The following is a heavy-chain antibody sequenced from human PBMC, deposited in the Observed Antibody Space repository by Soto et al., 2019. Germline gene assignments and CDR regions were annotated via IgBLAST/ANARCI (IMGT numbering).Heavy chain of an antibody. V-gene: IGHV3-33*01. CDR1: GCTFSSYG. Sequence: QVQLVESGGGVVQPGRSLRLSCAASGCTFSSYGMHWVRQAPGKGLEWVAVIWYDGSNKYYADSVKGRFTISRDNSKNTLYLQMNSLRAEDTAVYYCASHSSSAVGGGYWGQGTLVTVYS. D-gene: IGHD6-6*01. CDR2: IWYDGSNK. J-gene: IGHJ4*02. CDR3: ASHSSSAVGGGY.